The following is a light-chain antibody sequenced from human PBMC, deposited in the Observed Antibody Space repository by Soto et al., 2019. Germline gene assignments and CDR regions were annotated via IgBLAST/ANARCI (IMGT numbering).Light chain of an antibody. CDR1: HSINSF. J-gene: IGKJ3*01. CDR3: QQSYSTPRT. Sequence: DIQMTQSPSSLSASVGDRVTITCRASHSINSFLNWYQQKPGKAPKLLIYAASTLQSGVPSRFSGCGSGTDFTLTLSSLQPEDFATYYCQQSYSTPRTFGPGTRVEIK. V-gene: IGKV1-39*01. CDR2: AAS.